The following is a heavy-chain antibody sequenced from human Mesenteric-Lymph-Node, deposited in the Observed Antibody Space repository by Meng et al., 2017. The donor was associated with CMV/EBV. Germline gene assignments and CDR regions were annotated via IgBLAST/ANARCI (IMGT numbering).Heavy chain of an antibody. V-gene: IGHV4-39*07. CDR3: ARDGVVPASFDY. CDR1: GGSISSSSYY. J-gene: IGHJ4*02. D-gene: IGHD2-2*01. Sequence: ESLKISCTVSGGSISSSSYYWGWIRQPPGKGLEWIGSIYYSGSTYYNPSLKSRVTRSVDTSKNQFSLKLSSVTAADTAVYYCARDGVVPASFDYWGQGTLVTVSS. CDR2: IYYSGST.